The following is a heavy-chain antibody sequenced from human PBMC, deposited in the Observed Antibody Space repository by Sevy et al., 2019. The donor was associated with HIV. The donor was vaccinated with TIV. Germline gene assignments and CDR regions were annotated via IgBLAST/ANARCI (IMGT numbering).Heavy chain of an antibody. D-gene: IGHD5-18*01. Sequence: GGSLRLSCATSGFTFSNYWMHWVRLLPGKGLEWVSRITRDGSSTSYADSVKGRFTISRDNAKNPLHLQRISLRAEDSALYYCVRDNLGYTYGYASVWGQRSLVTVSS. V-gene: IGHV3-74*01. CDR2: ITRDGSST. CDR1: GFTFSNYW. CDR3: VRDNLGYTYGYASV. J-gene: IGHJ4*02.